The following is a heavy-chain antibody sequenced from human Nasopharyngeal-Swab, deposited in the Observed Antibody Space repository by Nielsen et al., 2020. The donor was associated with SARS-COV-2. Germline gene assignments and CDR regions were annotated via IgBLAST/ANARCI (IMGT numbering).Heavy chain of an antibody. Sequence: WIRQPPGKGLEGIGYIYYSGSTYYNPSLKSRVTTSVDTSKNQFSLKLSSVTAADTAVYYCARDIGTPAYPRYYYYGMDVWGQGTTVTVSS. D-gene: IGHD1-1*01. CDR3: ARDIGTPAYPRYYYYGMDV. V-gene: IGHV4-31*02. J-gene: IGHJ6*02. CDR2: IYYSGST.